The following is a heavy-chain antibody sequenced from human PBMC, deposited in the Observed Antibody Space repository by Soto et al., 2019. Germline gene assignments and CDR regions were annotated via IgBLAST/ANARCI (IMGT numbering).Heavy chain of an antibody. J-gene: IGHJ6*02. Sequence: GGSLRLSCAASGFTFSSYGMHWVRQVPGKGLEWVAVIWYDGSNKYYADSVKGRFTISRDNSKNTLYLQMNSLRAEDTAVYYCARDGTYFGYGGRGMDVWGQGTTVTVSS. CDR2: IWYDGSNK. V-gene: IGHV3-33*01. D-gene: IGHD3-16*01. CDR1: GFTFSSYG. CDR3: ARDGTYFGYGGRGMDV.